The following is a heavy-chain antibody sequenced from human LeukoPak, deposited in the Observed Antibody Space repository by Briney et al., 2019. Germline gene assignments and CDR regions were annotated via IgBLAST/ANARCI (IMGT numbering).Heavy chain of an antibody. J-gene: IGHJ4*02. CDR2: IYHSGST. D-gene: IGHD4-17*01. Sequence: SETLSLTCAVSGYSIRSGDYWGWIRQSPGKGLEWIGSIYHSGSTHYNPSLKSRVTISVDTSKNQFSLMLSSDSASHTAVYYCARNRSVTTTPGFDHWGQGTLVTVSS. V-gene: IGHV4-38-2*01. CDR3: ARNRSVTTTPGFDH. CDR1: GYSIRSGDY.